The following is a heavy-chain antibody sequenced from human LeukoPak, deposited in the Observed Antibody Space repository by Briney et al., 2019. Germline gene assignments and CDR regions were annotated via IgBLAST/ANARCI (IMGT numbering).Heavy chain of an antibody. CDR1: GGSISSTTYY. Sequence: PSETLSLTCTVSGGSISSTTYYWAWIRQPPGEGLEWIGSIYKTGNTNYSPSLKSRFFISVDTSNNQFSLKLSSVTAADTAVYYCARLLWLDYWGQGTLVTVSS. V-gene: IGHV4-39*01. CDR3: ARLLWLDY. CDR2: IYKTGNT. J-gene: IGHJ4*02. D-gene: IGHD3-10*01.